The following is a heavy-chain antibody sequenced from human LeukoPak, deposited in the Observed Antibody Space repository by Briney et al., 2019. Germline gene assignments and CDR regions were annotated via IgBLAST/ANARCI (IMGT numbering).Heavy chain of an antibody. CDR2: IYYSGST. V-gene: IGHV4-59*01. J-gene: IGHJ5*02. D-gene: IGHD1-1*01. CDR3: AREGTAGTNLNWFDP. CDR1: GGSITSYY. Sequence: SETLSLTCTVSGGSITSYYWHWIRQPPGKGLEWIGYIYYSGSTNYNPSLKSRVTISVDTSKNQFSLKLSSVTAADTAVYYCAREGTAGTNLNWFDPWGQGTLVTVSS.